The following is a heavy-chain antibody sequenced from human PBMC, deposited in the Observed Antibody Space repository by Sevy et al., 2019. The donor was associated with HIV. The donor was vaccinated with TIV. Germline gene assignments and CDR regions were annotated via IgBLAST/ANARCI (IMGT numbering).Heavy chain of an antibody. CDR3: VSNDPGGSSPFDY. CDR2: FYYSGST. J-gene: IGHJ4*02. D-gene: IGHD6-6*01. V-gene: IGHV4-39*01. Sequence: SETLSLTCTVSGGSISSSSYYWGWIRQPPGKGLEWIGSFYYSGSTYYNPSLKSRVTISVDTSKNQFSLKLSSVTAADTAVYYCVSNDPGGSSPFDYWGQGTLVTVSS. CDR1: GGSISSSSYY.